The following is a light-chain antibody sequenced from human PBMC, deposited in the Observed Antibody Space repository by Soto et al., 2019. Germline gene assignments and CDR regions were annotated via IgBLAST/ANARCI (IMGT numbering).Light chain of an antibody. CDR2: DVN. J-gene: IGLJ3*02. CDR1: SSDIGGYKY. V-gene: IGLV2-14*03. Sequence: QSALTQPASVSGSPGQSITISCTGTSSDIGGYKYVSWYQQHPGKVPKLLIYDVNNRPSGVSDRFSGSKSGNTASLTISGLQAEDEAEYYCASYAGSINWVFGGGTKLTVL. CDR3: ASYAGSINWV.